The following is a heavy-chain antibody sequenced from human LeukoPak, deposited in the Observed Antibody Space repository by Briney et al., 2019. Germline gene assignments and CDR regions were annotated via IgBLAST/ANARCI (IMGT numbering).Heavy chain of an antibody. CDR3: ATEGSSPAVFGCY. CDR1: GFTFDDYG. D-gene: IGHD6-13*01. J-gene: IGHJ4*02. V-gene: IGHV3-20*04. Sequence: PGGSLRLPCAASGFTFDDYGIRWVRQAPGKGLEGLSGINWNGGSTEYADSVKGRFTISRDNAKNTLYLQMNSLSPEDTAVYYCATEGSSPAVFGCYWGQGTLVTVSS. CDR2: INWNGGST.